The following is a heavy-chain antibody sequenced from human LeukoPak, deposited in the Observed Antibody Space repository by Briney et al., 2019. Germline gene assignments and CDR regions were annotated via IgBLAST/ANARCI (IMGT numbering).Heavy chain of an antibody. CDR1: GYTFTGYY. D-gene: IGHD3-22*01. J-gene: IGHJ4*02. Sequence: GASVTVSCKASGYTFTGYYMHWVRQAPGQGLEWMGWINPNSGGTNYAQKFQGRVTMTRDTSISTAYMELSRLRSDDAAVYYCARDLNHYDSSGYTFEGYWGQGTLVTVSS. CDR2: INPNSGGT. V-gene: IGHV1-2*02. CDR3: ARDLNHYDSSGYTFEGY.